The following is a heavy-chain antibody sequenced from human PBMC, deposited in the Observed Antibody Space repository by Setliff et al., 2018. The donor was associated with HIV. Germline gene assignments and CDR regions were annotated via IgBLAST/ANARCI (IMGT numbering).Heavy chain of an antibody. CDR1: GFTFSNYW. J-gene: IGHJ2*01. CDR3: VREGATPDYYWFFDV. CDR2: INQDGFKN. Sequence: GASVKVSCVGSGFTFSNYWMSWVRQSPGKGLEWVANINQDGFKNYSVDSVKGRVTVSRDNAKNSLYLQMSDVRGGDTAVYYCVREGATPDYYWFFDVWGRGTLVTVTS. D-gene: IGHD1-26*01. V-gene: IGHV3-7*01.